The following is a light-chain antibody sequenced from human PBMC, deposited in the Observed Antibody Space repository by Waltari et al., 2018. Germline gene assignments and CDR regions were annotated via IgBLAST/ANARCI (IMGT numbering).Light chain of an antibody. CDR3: AAWDDTLKGRV. CDR2: SAD. CDR1: SANVGKSP. V-gene: IGLV1-44*01. J-gene: IGLJ3*02. Sequence: QSVLTQPPSASGTPGERVTISCSGSSANVGKSPVNWFQQFPGTAPKLLIHSADQRASGVSDRFSGSKSGTSASLVISGLRSEDEADYHCAAWDDTLKGRVFGGGTKLTVL.